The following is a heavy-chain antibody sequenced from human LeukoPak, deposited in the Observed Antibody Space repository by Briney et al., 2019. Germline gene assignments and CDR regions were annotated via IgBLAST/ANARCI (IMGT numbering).Heavy chain of an antibody. CDR1: GGSFSGYY. CDR2: INHSGST. D-gene: IGHD2-21*02. CDR3: ARGRRCGGDCYSFDY. J-gene: IGHJ4*02. Sequence: SETLSLTCAVYGGSFSGYYWSWIRQPPGKGLEWIGEINHSGSTNYNPSLKSRVTISVDTSKNQFSLKLSSVTAADTAVYYCARGRRCGGDCYSFDYWGQGTLVTVSS. V-gene: IGHV4-34*01.